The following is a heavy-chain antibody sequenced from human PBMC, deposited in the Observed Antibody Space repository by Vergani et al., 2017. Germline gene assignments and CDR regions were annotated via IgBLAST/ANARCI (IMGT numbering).Heavy chain of an antibody. V-gene: IGHV4-30-2*01. CDR3: ARGTTVTPVEPFDY. Sequence: QLQLQESGSGLVKPSQTLSLTCAVSGVSISSGGYSWSWIRQPPGKGLEWIGYIYHSGSTYYNPSLKSRVSISVDMSKNQFSLKLSSVTAADTAVYYCARGTTVTPVEPFDYWGQGTLVTVSS. J-gene: IGHJ4*02. CDR1: GVSISSGGYS. CDR2: IYHSGST. D-gene: IGHD4-17*01.